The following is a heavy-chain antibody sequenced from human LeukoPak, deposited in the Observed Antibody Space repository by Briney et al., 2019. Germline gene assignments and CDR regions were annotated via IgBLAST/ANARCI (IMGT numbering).Heavy chain of an antibody. J-gene: IGHJ6*03. V-gene: IGHV3-23*01. Sequence: GGSLRLSCAASGFTFSSYAMSWVRQAPGKGLEWVSAISGSGGSTYYADSVKGRFTISRDNSKNTPYLQMNSLRAEDTAVYYCAKRRFLVHYYYMDVWGKGTTVTVSS. CDR3: AKRRFLVHYYYMDV. D-gene: IGHD3-3*01. CDR1: GFTFSSYA. CDR2: ISGSGGST.